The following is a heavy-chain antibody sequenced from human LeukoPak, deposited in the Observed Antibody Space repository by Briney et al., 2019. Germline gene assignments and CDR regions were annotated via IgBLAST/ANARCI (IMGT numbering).Heavy chain of an antibody. J-gene: IGHJ3*02. CDR3: ARYVGEKTAFDI. D-gene: IGHD3-10*01. Sequence: SETLSLTCTVSGGSISSGFYYWSWIRQPAGKGLEWIGRIYTSGSTNYNPSLKSRVTISVDTSKNQFSLKLSSVTAADTAVYYCARYVGEKTAFDIWGQGTMVTVSS. CDR1: GGSISSGFYY. CDR2: IYTSGST. V-gene: IGHV4-61*02.